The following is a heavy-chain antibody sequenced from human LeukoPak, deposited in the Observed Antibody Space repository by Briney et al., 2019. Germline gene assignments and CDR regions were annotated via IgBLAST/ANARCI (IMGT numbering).Heavy chain of an antibody. CDR1: GGPISSYY. Sequence: WETLSPTCTVSGGPISSYYWSWIRQPPGKGLEWIGYIYYSGSTNYNPSLKSRVTISVDTSKNQFSLKLSSVSAADTAVYYCARENTGPDAFDIWGQGTMVTVSS. CDR2: IYYSGST. D-gene: IGHD4-17*01. CDR3: ARENTGPDAFDI. J-gene: IGHJ3*02. V-gene: IGHV4-59*01.